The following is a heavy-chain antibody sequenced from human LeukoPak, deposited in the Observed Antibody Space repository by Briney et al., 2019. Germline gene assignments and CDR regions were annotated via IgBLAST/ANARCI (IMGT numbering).Heavy chain of an antibody. CDR3: ARDWGTPNFDY. CDR1: RFSFGIYS. CDR2: ISSSNSYI. V-gene: IGHV3-21*01. J-gene: IGHJ4*02. D-gene: IGHD3-16*01. Sequence: GGPLRLSCAASRFSFGIYSMNWVRQAPGKALEWVSSISSSNSYIYYAESVKGRFTVSRDNAENALFLQMNSLRAEDTAVYYCARDWGTPNFDYWGQGTLVTVSS.